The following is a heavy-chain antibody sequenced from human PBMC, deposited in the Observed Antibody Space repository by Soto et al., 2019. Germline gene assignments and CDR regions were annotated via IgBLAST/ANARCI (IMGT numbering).Heavy chain of an antibody. Sequence: PSETLSLTCTVSGGSISSYYWSWIRQPPGKGLEWIGYIYYSGSTNYNPSLKSRVTISVDTSKNQFSLKLSSVTAADTAVYYCARELVAYQGDIWGQGTMVTVSS. CDR3: ARELVAYQGDI. J-gene: IGHJ3*02. V-gene: IGHV4-59*01. CDR1: GGSISSYY. CDR2: IYYSGST. D-gene: IGHD5-12*01.